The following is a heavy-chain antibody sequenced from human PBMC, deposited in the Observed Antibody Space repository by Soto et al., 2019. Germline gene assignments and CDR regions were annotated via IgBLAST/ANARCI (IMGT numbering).Heavy chain of an antibody. J-gene: IGHJ6*02. V-gene: IGHV4-39*01. Sequence: SETLSLTCTVTGGSISSSSYYWGWIRQPPGKGLEWIGYIYYSGSPYYNPSLKSRVTISVDTSKNQFSLKLSSVTAADTAVYYCAVPAASVAGASGSYYYYGMDVWGQGTTVTVSS. CDR3: AVPAASVAGASGSYYYYGMDV. CDR1: GGSISSSSYY. CDR2: IYYSGSP. D-gene: IGHD6-19*01.